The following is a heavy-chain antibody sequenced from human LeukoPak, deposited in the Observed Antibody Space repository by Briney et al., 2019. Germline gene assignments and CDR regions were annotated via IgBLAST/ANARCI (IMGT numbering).Heavy chain of an antibody. CDR1: GFTVSSNY. CDR3: ARDDYGDYFFDY. D-gene: IGHD4-17*01. V-gene: IGHV3-66*01. J-gene: IGHJ4*02. CDR2: IYSGGST. Sequence: PGGSLRLSYAASGFTVSSNYMSWVRQAPGKGLEWVSVIYSGGSTYYADSVKGRFTISRDNSKNTLYLQMNSLRAEDTAVYYCARDDYGDYFFDYWGQGTLVTVSS.